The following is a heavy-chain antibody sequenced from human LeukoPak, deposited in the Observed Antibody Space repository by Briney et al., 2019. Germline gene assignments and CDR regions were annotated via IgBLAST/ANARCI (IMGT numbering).Heavy chain of an antibody. Sequence: PGGSLRLSCAASGFTFSSYWMSWVRQAPGKGLEWVANIKRDGSEKYYVDSVKSRFTIFRDNAKNSLYLQMNSLRAEEAAVYYCARGYGDSIHFDYWGQGTLVTVSS. D-gene: IGHD4-17*01. CDR3: ARGYGDSIHFDY. CDR1: GFTFSSYW. CDR2: IKRDGSEK. J-gene: IGHJ4*02. V-gene: IGHV3-7*04.